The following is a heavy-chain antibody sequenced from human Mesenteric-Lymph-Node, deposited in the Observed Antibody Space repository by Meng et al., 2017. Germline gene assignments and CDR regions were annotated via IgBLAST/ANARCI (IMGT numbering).Heavy chain of an antibody. D-gene: IGHD3-10*01. Sequence: QVQLVQSGGEGKKPGASVKVSCKASGYTFTGYYMHWVRQAPGQGLEWMGWINPNSGGTNYAQKFQGRVTMTRDTSISTAYMELSRLRSDDTAVYYCARDYYYGPSWFDPWGQGTLVTVSS. CDR2: INPNSGGT. CDR3: ARDYYYGPSWFDP. CDR1: GYTFTGYY. V-gene: IGHV1-2*02. J-gene: IGHJ5*02.